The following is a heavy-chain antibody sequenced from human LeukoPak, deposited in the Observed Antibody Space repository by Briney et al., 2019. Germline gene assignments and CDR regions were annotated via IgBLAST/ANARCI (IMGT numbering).Heavy chain of an antibody. D-gene: IGHD3-10*01. CDR2: ISGSGITI. CDR3: ARVRRGSGSYQSYYFDY. CDR1: GFTFSNYE. J-gene: IGHJ4*02. V-gene: IGHV3-48*03. Sequence: PGRSLRLSCAASGFTFSNYEMNWVRQAPGKGLEWVSYISGSGITIYYADSVKGRFTISRDNAKNSLYLQMNSLRAEDTAVYYCARVRRGSGSYQSYYFDYWGQGTLVTVSS.